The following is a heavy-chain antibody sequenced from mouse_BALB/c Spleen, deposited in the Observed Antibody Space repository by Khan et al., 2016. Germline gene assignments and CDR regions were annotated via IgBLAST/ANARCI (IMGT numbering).Heavy chain of an antibody. Sequence: EVELVESGGGLVQPGGSRKLSCAASGFTFSVFGIHWVRQAPEKGLEWVAYISSGSNTIYYADTVKGRFTISRDNPTNTLFLQMTSLRSEDTAVYYCARLTTYAMDYWGQGTSGTVSS. CDR1: GFTFSVFG. CDR3: ARLTTYAMDY. CDR2: ISSGSNTI. J-gene: IGHJ4*01. V-gene: IGHV5-17*02. D-gene: IGHD2-1*01.